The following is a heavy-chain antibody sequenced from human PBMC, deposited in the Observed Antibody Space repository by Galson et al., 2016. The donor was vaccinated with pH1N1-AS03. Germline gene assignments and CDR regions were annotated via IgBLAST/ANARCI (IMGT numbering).Heavy chain of an antibody. D-gene: IGHD3-22*01. Sequence: SLRLSCAASGFTFDDYAMHWVRQAPGKGLEWVSLINWEGASTYYADSVQGRFTVSRDNSKNSLYLQMNSLRAEDTALYYCAKAGRYSESNGYYSLTSWGQGTLVT. CDR3: AKAGRYSESNGYYSLTS. CDR1: GFTFDDYA. J-gene: IGHJ5*02. V-gene: IGHV3-43D*03. CDR2: INWEGAST.